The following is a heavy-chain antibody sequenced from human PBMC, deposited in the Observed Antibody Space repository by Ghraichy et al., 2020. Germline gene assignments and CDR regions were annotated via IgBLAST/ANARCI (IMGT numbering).Heavy chain of an antibody. CDR2: IGSSSDYT. Sequence: GGSLRLSCAASGFRFSDYYMSWIRQAPGKGLEWISYIGSSSDYTNYADSVKGRFTISRDNVKNSVYLQMDSLRVEDTAVYYCARGERLGADYWGRGALVTVSS. D-gene: IGHD3-10*01. V-gene: IGHV3-11*05. J-gene: IGHJ4*02. CDR3: ARGERLGADY. CDR1: GFRFSDYY.